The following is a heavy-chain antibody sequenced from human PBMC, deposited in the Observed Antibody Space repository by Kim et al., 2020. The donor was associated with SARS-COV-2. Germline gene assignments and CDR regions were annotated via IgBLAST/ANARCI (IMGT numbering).Heavy chain of an antibody. CDR1: GFTVSSNY. D-gene: IGHD1-26*01. V-gene: IGHV3-53*01. Sequence: GGSRLSCAASGFTVSSNYMSWVRQAPGKGLEWVSVIYSGGSTYYADSVKGRFTISRDNSKNTLYLQMNSLRAEDTAVYYCARSRHGGYYDDYFDYWGQGTLVTVSS. J-gene: IGHJ4*02. CDR2: IYSGGST. CDR3: ARSRHGGYYDDYFDY.